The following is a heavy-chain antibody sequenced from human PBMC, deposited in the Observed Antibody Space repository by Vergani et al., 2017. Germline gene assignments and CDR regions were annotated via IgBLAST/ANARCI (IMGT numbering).Heavy chain of an antibody. CDR3: VRTESCSLRYYYCDF. Sequence: QLHLQESGPGLVKPSETLSLTCTVSGGSITSSSYYLGWIRQRPGKGLEWIGNIYHSGGSYYNPFLKGRVTISVDTSKNQFSREVASVAAADTAIYFWVRTESCSLRYYYCDFWGQGTLVTVSS. J-gene: IGHJ4*02. D-gene: IGHD3-9*01. CDR1: GGSITSSSYY. V-gene: IGHV4-39*01. CDR2: IYHSGGS.